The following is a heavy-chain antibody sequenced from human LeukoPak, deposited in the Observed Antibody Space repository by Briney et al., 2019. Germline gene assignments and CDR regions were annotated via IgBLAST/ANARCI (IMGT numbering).Heavy chain of an antibody. D-gene: IGHD3-3*01. CDR2: IYYSGST. V-gene: IGHV4-59*01. CDR3: ARAAYDFWSGSLHDAFDI. Sequence: SETLSLTCTVPGGSISSYYWSWIRQPPGKGLEWIGYIYYSGSTNYNPSLKSRVTISVDTSKNQFSLKLSSVTAADTAVYYCARAAYDFWSGSLHDAFDIWGQGTMVTVSS. J-gene: IGHJ3*02. CDR1: GGSISSYY.